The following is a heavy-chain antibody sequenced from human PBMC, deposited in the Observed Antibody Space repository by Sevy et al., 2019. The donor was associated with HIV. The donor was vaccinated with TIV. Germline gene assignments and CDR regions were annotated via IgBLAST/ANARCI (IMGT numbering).Heavy chain of an antibody. D-gene: IGHD5-18*01. J-gene: IGHJ5*02. CDR3: ARGGTAMASWFDP. V-gene: IGHV1-69*13. CDR2: IIPIFGTA. CDR1: GGTFSSYA. Sequence: ASVKVSCKASGGTFSSYAISWVRQAPGQGLEWMGGIIPIFGTANYAQKFQGRVTITADESTGTAYMELSSLGSEDTAVYYCARGGTAMASWFDPWGQGTLVTVSS.